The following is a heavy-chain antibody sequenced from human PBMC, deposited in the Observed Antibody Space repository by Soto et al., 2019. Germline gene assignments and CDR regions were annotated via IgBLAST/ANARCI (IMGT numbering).Heavy chain of an antibody. CDR2: INHSGST. CDR1: GGSFSGYY. J-gene: IGHJ4*02. V-gene: IGHV4-34*01. CDR3: ARGLGMCRWCSHFDY. D-gene: IGHD2-21*01. Sequence: SETLSLTCAVYGGSFSGYYWSWIRQPPGKGLEWIGEINHSGSTNYNPSLKSRVSISVDTSKHQFSLQLSSVTAADTAVYYCARGLGMCRWCSHFDYWGQGTLVTVSS.